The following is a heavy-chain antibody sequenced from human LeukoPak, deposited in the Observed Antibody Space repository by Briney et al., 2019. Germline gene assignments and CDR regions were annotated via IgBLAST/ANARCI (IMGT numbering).Heavy chain of an antibody. Sequence: PSETLSLTCTVSGGSISSGSYYWSWLRQPAGKGLEWIGRIYTSGSTNYNPSLKSRVTISVDTSKNQFSLKLSSVTDADTAVYCCARGRSEDYYGMDVWGQGTTVTVSS. CDR1: GGSISSGSYY. V-gene: IGHV4-61*02. D-gene: IGHD5-24*01. CDR2: IYTSGST. CDR3: ARGRSEDYYGMDV. J-gene: IGHJ6*02.